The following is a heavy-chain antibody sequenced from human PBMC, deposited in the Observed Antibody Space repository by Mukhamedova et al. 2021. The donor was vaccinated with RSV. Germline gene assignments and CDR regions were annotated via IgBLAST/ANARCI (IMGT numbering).Heavy chain of an antibody. J-gene: IGHJ4*02. D-gene: IGHD7-27*01. Sequence: GKGLEWVAVISYDGSNKYYADSVKGRFTISRDNSKNTLYLQMNSLRAEDTAVYYCARELGRSGGLWGKGTLVTVSS. V-gene: IGHV3-30-3*01. CDR3: ARELGRSGGL. CDR2: ISYDGSNK.